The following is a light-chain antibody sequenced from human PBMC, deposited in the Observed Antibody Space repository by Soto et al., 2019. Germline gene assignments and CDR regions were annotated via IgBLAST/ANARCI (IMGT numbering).Light chain of an antibody. Sequence: EIVLTQSPGTLSLSPGGGSTLSCRAIMTISNNFIAWYQQRSGQAPRLLIYRASTRATGIPARFSGSGSGTDFALTISSLPPEDLETFYCQQSYTVPLTFGQGTKVDIK. CDR3: QQSYTVPLT. CDR1: MTISNNF. V-gene: IGKV3-20*01. CDR2: RAS. J-gene: IGKJ2*01.